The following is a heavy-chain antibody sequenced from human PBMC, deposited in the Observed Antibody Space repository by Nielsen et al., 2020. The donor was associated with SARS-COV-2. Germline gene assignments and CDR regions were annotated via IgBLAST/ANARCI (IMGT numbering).Heavy chain of an antibody. CDR1: GFTFSSYE. CDR3: ARATNDRYYYDSSGPNDAFDI. CDR2: ISSSGSTI. V-gene: IGHV3-48*03. Sequence: GGSLRLSCAASGFTFSSYEMNWVRQAPGKGLEWVSYISSSGSTIYYADSVKGRFTISRDNAKNSLYLQMNSLRAEDTAVYYCARATNDRYYYDSSGPNDAFDIWGQGTMVTVSS. D-gene: IGHD3-22*01. J-gene: IGHJ3*02.